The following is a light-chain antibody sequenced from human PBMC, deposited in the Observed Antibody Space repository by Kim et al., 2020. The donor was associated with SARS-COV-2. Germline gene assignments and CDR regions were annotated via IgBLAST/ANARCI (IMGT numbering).Light chain of an antibody. V-gene: IGLV3-9*01. CDR2: RDS. J-gene: IGLJ1*01. CDR1: SIGSKN. Sequence: VALGQTARITCGGNSIGSKNVPWYQQKPGQAPVLVIYRDSNRPAGIPERFSGSNSGNTATLTISRAQAGDEADYYCQVWDSSTYVFGTGTKVTVL. CDR3: QVWDSSTYV.